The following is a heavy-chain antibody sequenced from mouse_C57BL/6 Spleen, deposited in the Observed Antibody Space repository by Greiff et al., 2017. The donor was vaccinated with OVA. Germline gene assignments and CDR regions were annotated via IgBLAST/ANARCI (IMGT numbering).Heavy chain of an antibody. D-gene: IGHD4-1*01. Sequence: QVQLQQSGAELVRPGASVKLSCKASGYTFTDYYINWVKQRPGQGLEWIARIYPGSGNTYYNEKFKGKATLTAEKSSSTAYMQLSSLTSEDSAVYFCARSANWDPKGFYWYFDVWGTGTTVTVSS. CDR1: GYTFTDYY. CDR3: ARSANWDPKGFYWYFDV. CDR2: IYPGSGNT. V-gene: IGHV1-76*01. J-gene: IGHJ1*03.